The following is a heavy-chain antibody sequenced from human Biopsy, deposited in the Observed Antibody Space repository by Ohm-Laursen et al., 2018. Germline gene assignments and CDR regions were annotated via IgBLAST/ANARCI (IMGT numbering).Heavy chain of an antibody. Sequence: TLSLTCTVSGDSINNYYWSWIRQPAGKGLEWIGRIYTSGSPNYNLSPESRVTMSVDMPKNQFSLKLSSVTAADTAIYYCARGMRSSGWPYFDSWGQGTLVTVSS. V-gene: IGHV4-4*07. CDR2: IYTSGSP. J-gene: IGHJ4*02. CDR3: ARGMRSSGWPYFDS. CDR1: GDSINNYY. D-gene: IGHD6-19*01.